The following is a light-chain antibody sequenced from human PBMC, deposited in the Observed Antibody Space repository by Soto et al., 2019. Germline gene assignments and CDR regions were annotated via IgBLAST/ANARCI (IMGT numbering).Light chain of an antibody. Sequence: DIQMTQSPSTLSASVGDRVTITCRASQSISSWLAWYQHKPGKAPKLLIYKATSLESGVPSRFSGSGSGTEFTLTSSSLQPDDFATYYCQQYKSSSQTFGQGTKVEIK. CDR1: QSISSW. J-gene: IGKJ1*01. CDR2: KAT. CDR3: QQYKSSSQT. V-gene: IGKV1-5*03.